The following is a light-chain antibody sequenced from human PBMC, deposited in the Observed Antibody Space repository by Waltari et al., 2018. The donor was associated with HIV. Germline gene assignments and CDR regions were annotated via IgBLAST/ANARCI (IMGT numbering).Light chain of an antibody. CDR2: RNN. CDR1: RSNIGRNF. CDR3: AAWDDSLREV. V-gene: IGLV1-47*01. Sequence: QSVLTQQPSASGTPGHSVTISCSGRRSNIGRNFVYWYQQLPGAAPKLLIYRNNQRPSGVPDRFSGSKSGTSASLAISGLRSEDEADYYCAAWDDSLREVFGGGTKLTVL. J-gene: IGLJ3*02.